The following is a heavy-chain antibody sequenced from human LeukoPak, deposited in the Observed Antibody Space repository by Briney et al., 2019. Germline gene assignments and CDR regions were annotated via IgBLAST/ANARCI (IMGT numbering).Heavy chain of an antibody. D-gene: IGHD3-10*01. V-gene: IGHV4-34*01. CDR3: ARLRRYYGSGSYPYYYYMDV. CDR1: GGSFSGYY. J-gene: IGHJ6*03. CDR2: INHSGST. Sequence: KSSETLSLTCAVYGGSFSGYYWSRIRQPPGKGLEWIGEINHSGSTNYNPSLKSRVTISVDTSKNQFSLKLSSVTAADTAVYYCARLRRYYGSGSYPYYYYMDVWGKGTTVTISS.